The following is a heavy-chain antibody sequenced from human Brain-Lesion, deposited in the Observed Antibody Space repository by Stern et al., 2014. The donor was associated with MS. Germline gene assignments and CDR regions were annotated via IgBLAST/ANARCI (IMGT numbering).Heavy chain of an antibody. V-gene: IGHV1-18*04. J-gene: IGHJ5*02. CDR1: GYTFNSYG. CDR2: ISAYTGNT. D-gene: IGHD4-17*01. Sequence: QMQLVQSGGAVKKPGASVKVSCKASGYTFNSYGISWVRQAPGQGLEWMGGISAYTGNTNYAQTFQGRVTMTPDTATRTAYMDLRSLRPDDAAIYYCARRVYGYYAAYQDLWGQGTPVTVSS. CDR3: ARRVYGYYAAYQDL.